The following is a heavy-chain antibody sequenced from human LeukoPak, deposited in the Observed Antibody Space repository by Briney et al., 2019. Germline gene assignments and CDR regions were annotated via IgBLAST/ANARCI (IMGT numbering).Heavy chain of an antibody. CDR1: GLTVTTRY. Sequence: GGSLRLSCAASGLTVTTRYMSWVRQAPGKGLEWVSIIYSGGSTYYADSVKGRFTISKDDSKNTLYLQMNNLRVEDTAVYYCARPSSGGLSEDYWGQGTVDPVSS. V-gene: IGHV3-53*01. CDR3: ARPSSGGLSEDY. J-gene: IGHJ4*02. D-gene: IGHD3-10*01. CDR2: IYSGGST.